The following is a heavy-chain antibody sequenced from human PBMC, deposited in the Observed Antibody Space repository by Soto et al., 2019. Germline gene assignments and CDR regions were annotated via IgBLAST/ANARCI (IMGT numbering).Heavy chain of an antibody. CDR2: IYYIGNT. V-gene: IGHV4-39*02. CDR1: GGSISTRSSY. J-gene: IGHJ5*02. CDR3: ARGNDFWSGYHWFDP. D-gene: IGHD3-3*01. Sequence: SETLSLTCTVSGGSISTRSSYWGWIRQPPGKGLEWIGSIYYIGNTYYNPSLKSRVTISIDSSKNHFSLKLNSVTAADTAVYYCARGNDFWSGYHWFDPWGQGTLVTVSS.